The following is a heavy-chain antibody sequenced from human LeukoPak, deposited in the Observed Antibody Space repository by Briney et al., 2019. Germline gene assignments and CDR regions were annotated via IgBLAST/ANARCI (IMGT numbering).Heavy chain of an antibody. D-gene: IGHD3-3*01. CDR1: GGSFSGYY. CDR3: ARGTCYDFWSGRGYYYYMDV. Sequence: PSETLSLTCAVYGGSFSGYYWRWIRQPPGKGLEWIGEINHSGSTNYNPSLKSRVTISVDTPKNQFSLKLSSVTAADTAVYYCARGTCYDFWSGRGYYYYMDVWGKGTTVTVSS. CDR2: INHSGST. J-gene: IGHJ6*03. V-gene: IGHV4-34*01.